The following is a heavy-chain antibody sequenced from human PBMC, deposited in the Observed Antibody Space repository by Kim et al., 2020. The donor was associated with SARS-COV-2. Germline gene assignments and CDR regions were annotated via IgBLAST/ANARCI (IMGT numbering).Heavy chain of an antibody. J-gene: IGHJ5*02. D-gene: IGHD6-19*01. V-gene: IGHV3-49*03. CDR1: GFTFGDYA. CDR2: IRSKAYGGTT. CDR3: TRGGSSGWYEGLYFDP. Sequence: GGSLRLSCTASGFTFGDYAMSWFRQAPGKGLEWVGFIRSKAYGGTTEYAASVKGRFTISRDDSKSIAYLQMNSLKTEDTAVYYCTRGGSSGWYEGLYFDPWGQGTLVTVSS.